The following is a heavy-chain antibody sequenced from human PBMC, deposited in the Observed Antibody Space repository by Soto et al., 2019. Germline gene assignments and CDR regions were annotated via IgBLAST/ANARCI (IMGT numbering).Heavy chain of an antibody. J-gene: IGHJ6*02. Sequence: GESLKISCKGSGYSFTSYWISWVRQMPGKGLEWMGRIDPSGCYTNYSPFFQGHVTISADKSISTAYLQWSSLKASDTAMYYCASPATYSSGWYDYYGIGVWGRGTTGTVSS. D-gene: IGHD6-19*01. CDR2: IDPSGCYT. V-gene: IGHV5-10-1*01. CDR3: ASPATYSSGWYDYYGIGV. CDR1: GYSFTSYW.